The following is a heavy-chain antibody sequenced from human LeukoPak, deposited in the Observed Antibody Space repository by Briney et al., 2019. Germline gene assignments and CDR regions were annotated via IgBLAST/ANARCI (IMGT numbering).Heavy chain of an antibody. Sequence: ASVKVSCKASGYTFTGYYMHWVRQAPGQGLEWMGWINPNSGGTNYAQKFQGRVTMTRDTSTSTVYMELSSLRSEDTAVYYCARDLYNWNVLNYWGQGTLVTVSS. CDR1: GYTFTGYY. CDR3: ARDLYNWNVLNY. V-gene: IGHV1-2*02. J-gene: IGHJ4*02. D-gene: IGHD1-1*01. CDR2: INPNSGGT.